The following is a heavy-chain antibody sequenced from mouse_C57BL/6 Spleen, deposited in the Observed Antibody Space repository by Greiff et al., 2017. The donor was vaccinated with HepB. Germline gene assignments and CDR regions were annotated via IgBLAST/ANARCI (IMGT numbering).Heavy chain of an antibody. D-gene: IGHD1-1*01. J-gene: IGHJ2*01. V-gene: IGHV1-55*01. CDR3: ARSTVVPYYFDY. CDR2: IYPGSGST. CDR1: GYNFTSYW. Sequence: QVQLQQPGAELVKPGASVKMSCKASGYNFTSYWITWVKQRPGQGLEWIGDIYPGSGSTNYNEKFKSKATLTVDTSSSTAYMQLSSLTSEDSAVYYCARSTVVPYYFDYWGQGTTLTVSA.